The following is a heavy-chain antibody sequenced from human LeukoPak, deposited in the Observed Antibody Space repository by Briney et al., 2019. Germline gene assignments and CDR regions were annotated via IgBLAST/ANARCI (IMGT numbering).Heavy chain of an antibody. V-gene: IGHV4-4*09. J-gene: IGHJ5*02. Sequence: SETLSLICTVSGGSISSYYWSWIRQPPGKGLEWIGYIYTSGSTNYNPSLKSRVTISVDTSKNQFSLKLSSVTAADTAVYYCARLGYSSSSLWFDPWGQGTLVTVSS. CDR3: ARLGYSSSSLWFDP. D-gene: IGHD6-6*01. CDR1: GGSISSYY. CDR2: IYTSGST.